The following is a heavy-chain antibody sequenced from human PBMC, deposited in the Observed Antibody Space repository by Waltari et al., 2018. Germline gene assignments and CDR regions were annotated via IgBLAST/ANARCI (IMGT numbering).Heavy chain of an antibody. Sequence: EVQLLESGGDLVQPGGSLRLYCTVSGFIFSSYAMTWVRQAPGKGLEWVSGISYNGGTTYYADSVKARFTISRDNSRNTLFLQMNSLRAEDTAVYYCARDQFGLAAVRALLSWGRGTLVTVSS. V-gene: IGHV3-23*01. D-gene: IGHD6-13*01. CDR1: GFIFSSYA. CDR2: ISYNGGTT. J-gene: IGHJ4*02. CDR3: ARDQFGLAAVRALLS.